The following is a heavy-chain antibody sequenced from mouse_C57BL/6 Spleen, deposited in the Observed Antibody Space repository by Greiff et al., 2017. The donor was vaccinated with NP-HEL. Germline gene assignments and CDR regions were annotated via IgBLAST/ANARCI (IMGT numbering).Heavy chain of an antibody. D-gene: IGHD1-1*01. Sequence: QVQLQQSGAELVRPGASVTLSCKASGYTFTDYEMHWVKQTPVHGLEWIGAIDPETGGTAYNQKFKGKAILTADKSSSTAYMELRSLTSEDSAVYYCTRSGYYYGSSYGGYFDVWGTGTTVTVSS. CDR1: GYTFTDYE. J-gene: IGHJ1*03. V-gene: IGHV1-15*01. CDR2: IDPETGGT. CDR3: TRSGYYYGSSYGGYFDV.